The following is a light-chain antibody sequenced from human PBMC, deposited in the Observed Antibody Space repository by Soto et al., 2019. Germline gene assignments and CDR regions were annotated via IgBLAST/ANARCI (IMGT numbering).Light chain of an antibody. Sequence: QSALTQPASVSGSPGQSITISCAGTSSDVGDYNYVSWYQQHPGKAPKLMIYDVSNRHSGISNRFSGSKSGNTASLTISGLQAEEEADYYCSSYTSSTTGVFGTGTKVTVL. CDR2: DVS. CDR1: SSDVGDYNY. V-gene: IGLV2-14*01. J-gene: IGLJ1*01. CDR3: SSYTSSTTGV.